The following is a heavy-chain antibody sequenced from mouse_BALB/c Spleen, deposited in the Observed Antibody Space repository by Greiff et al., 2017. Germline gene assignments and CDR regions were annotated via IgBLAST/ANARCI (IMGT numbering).Heavy chain of an antibody. D-gene: IGHD4-1*01. CDR2: IDPANGNT. Sequence: EVQLQQSGAELVKPGASVKLSCTASGFNIKDTYMHWVKQRPEQGLEWIGRIDPANGNTKYDPKFQGKATITADTSSNTAYLQLSSLTSEDTAVYYCARARLLGRGYAYWGQGTLVTVAA. V-gene: IGHV14-3*02. CDR1: GFNIKDTY. CDR3: ARARLLGRGYAY. J-gene: IGHJ3*01.